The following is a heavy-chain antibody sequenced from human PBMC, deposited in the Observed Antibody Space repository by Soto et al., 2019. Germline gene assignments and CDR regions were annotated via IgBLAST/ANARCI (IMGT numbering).Heavy chain of an antibody. CDR3: AKDRPYCSGGSCYSGPGWFDP. CDR1: GFTFSSYG. J-gene: IGHJ5*02. CDR2: ISYDGSNK. D-gene: IGHD2-15*01. Sequence: GGSLRLSCAASGFTFSSYGMHWVRQAPGKGLEWVAVISYDGSNKYYADSVKGRFTISRDNSKNTLYLQMNSLRAEDTAVYYCAKDRPYCSGGSCYSGPGWFDPWGQGT. V-gene: IGHV3-30*18.